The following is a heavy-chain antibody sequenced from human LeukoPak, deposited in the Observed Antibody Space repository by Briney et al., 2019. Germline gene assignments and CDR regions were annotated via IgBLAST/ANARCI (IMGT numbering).Heavy chain of an antibody. J-gene: IGHJ4*02. CDR1: GFIFSNYA. D-gene: IGHD1-14*01. CDR2: ISSDGSKI. Sequence: GGPLRLSCAASGFIFSNYAMHWVRQAPGKGLEWVALISSDGSKIYYADSVKGRFTISRDNSRNTLYLQMNSLRAEDSAVYYCAKDLPVSYWGQGTLVTVSS. V-gene: IGHV3-30*04. CDR3: AKDLPVSY.